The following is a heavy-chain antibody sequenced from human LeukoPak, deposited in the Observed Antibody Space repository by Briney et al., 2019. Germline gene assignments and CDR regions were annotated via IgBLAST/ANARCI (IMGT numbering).Heavy chain of an antibody. CDR2: VYPGGNT. CDR3: ASPSSGQSFDI. Sequence: GGSLRLSCAASGFSVSSNYMTWVRQAPGKGLEWVSVVYPGGNTYYADFVKGRFTISRDNSKNTMYLQMNSLRAEDTAVYYCASPSSGQSFDIWGQGTMVTVSS. D-gene: IGHD6-19*01. J-gene: IGHJ3*02. V-gene: IGHV3-53*01. CDR1: GFSVSSNY.